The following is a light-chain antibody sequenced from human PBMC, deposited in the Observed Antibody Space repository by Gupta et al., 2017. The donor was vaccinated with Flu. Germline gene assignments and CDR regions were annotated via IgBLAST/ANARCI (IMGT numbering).Light chain of an antibody. V-gene: IGLV3-21*02. Sequence: QTARITCGGNNIETKSVHWYQQKPGQAPVLVVYSDSDRPSGIPGRVSGSNSGNTATLTISRVEAGDEADYYCQVWDTSNYHWVFGGGTKLTVL. J-gene: IGLJ3*02. CDR3: QVWDTSNYHWV. CDR2: SDS. CDR1: NIETKS.